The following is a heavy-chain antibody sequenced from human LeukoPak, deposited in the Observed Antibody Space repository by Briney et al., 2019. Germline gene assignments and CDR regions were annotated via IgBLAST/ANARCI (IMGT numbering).Heavy chain of an antibody. D-gene: IGHD6-19*01. CDR1: GYIFTSHK. Sequence: ASAKVSCKTSGYIFTSHKIHWVRQAPGHGLEWMAIIDPNGRTTYAQKVQDRVTLTRDTSTRTFYMELSSPRSEDTAVYYCARDRSAWSYSFDYWGQGTLVTVSS. J-gene: IGHJ4*02. V-gene: IGHV1-46*01. CDR2: IDPNGRT. CDR3: ARDRSAWSYSFDY.